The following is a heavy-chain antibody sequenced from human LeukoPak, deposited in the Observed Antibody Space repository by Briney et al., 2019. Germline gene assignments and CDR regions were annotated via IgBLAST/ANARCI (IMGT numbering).Heavy chain of an antibody. CDR3: ARGGGPSRKRWFDP. CDR1: GYTFTSYD. V-gene: IGHV1-8*01. CDR2: MNPNSGNT. J-gene: IGHJ5*02. Sequence: ASVKVSCKASGYTFTSYDINWVRQATGLGLEWMGWMNPNSGNTDYAQKFQGRVTMTRNTSISTAYMELSSLRSEDTAVYYCARGGGPSRKRWFDPWGQGTLVTVSS. D-gene: IGHD6-13*01.